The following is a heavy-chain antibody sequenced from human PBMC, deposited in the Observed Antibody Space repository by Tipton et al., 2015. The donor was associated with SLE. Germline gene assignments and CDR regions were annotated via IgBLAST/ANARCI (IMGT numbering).Heavy chain of an antibody. J-gene: IGHJ4*02. Sequence: TLSLTCTVSGDSVSASYWSWIRQTPGKGLEWIGYIYSSVSINYNPSLKSRVTISLDTSKNQVSLKVTSVTAADTAVYYCARHSLRGYSGYDRPYFDYWGQGTLVTVSS. V-gene: IGHV4-59*08. CDR2: IYSSVSI. CDR3: ARHSLRGYSGYDRPYFDY. D-gene: IGHD5-12*01. CDR1: GDSVSASY.